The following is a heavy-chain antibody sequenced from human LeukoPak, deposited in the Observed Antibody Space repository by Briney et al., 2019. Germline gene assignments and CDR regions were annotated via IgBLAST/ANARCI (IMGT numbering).Heavy chain of an antibody. CDR1: GFTFSGYA. CDR3: ARGSYDSSGCYTY. J-gene: IGHJ4*02. D-gene: IGHD3-22*01. CDR2: ISYDGSNK. Sequence: GRSLRLSCAASGFTFSGYAMHRVRQAPGKGLEWVAVISYDGSNKYYADSVKGRFTISRDNSKNTLYLQMNSLRAEDTAVYYCARGSYDSSGCYTYWGQGTLVTVSS. V-gene: IGHV3-30-3*01.